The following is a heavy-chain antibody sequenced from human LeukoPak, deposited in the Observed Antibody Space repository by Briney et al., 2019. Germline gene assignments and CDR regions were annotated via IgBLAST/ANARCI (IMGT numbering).Heavy chain of an antibody. V-gene: IGHV1-69*04. CDR1: GGTFSSYA. D-gene: IGHD2-15*01. Sequence: ASVKVSCKASGGTFSSYAISWVRQAPGQGLEWMGRIIPILGIANYAQKFQGRVTITADKSTSTAYMELSSLRSEDTAVYYCARDESDCSGGSCYSRYFDYWGQGTLVTVSS. CDR2: IIPILGIA. CDR3: ARDESDCSGGSCYSRYFDY. J-gene: IGHJ4*02.